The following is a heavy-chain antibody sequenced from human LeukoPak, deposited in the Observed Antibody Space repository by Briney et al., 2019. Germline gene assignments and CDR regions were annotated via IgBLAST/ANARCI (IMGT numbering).Heavy chain of an antibody. D-gene: IGHD1-26*01. CDR3: TTDEYSGSFFAQH. CDR1: GFTFSNAW. CDR2: IKSKTDGGTT. Sequence: GGSLRLSCAASGFTFSNAWMSWVRQAPGKGLEWVGRIKSKTDGGTTDYAAPVKGRFTISRDDSKNTLYLQMNSLKTEDTAVYYCTTDEYSGSFFAQHWGQGTLVTVSS. J-gene: IGHJ1*01. V-gene: IGHV3-15*01.